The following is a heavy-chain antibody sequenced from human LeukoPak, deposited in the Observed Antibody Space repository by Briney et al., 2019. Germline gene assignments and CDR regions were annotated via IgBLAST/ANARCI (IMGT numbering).Heavy chain of an antibody. Sequence: SETLSLTCTVSGYSISSGYYWGWIRQPPGKGLEWIGSIYHSGSTNYNPSLKSRVTISVDKSKNHFSLKLNSVTAADTAVYYCAKDRTYYYDSGSLGYWGQGTLVTVSS. CDR3: AKDRTYYYDSGSLGY. CDR2: IYHSGST. D-gene: IGHD3-22*01. J-gene: IGHJ4*02. CDR1: GYSISSGYY. V-gene: IGHV4-38-2*02.